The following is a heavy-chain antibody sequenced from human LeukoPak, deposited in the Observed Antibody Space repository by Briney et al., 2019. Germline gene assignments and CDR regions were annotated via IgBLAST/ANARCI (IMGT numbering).Heavy chain of an antibody. CDR2: ISSSSTYI. Sequence: GGSLRLSCAASGFTFSSYSMNWVRQAPGKGLEWVSSISSSSTYIYYADSVKGRFTISRDNSKNTLYLQMNSLRAEDTAVYYCAKDLWGTTRGVLDYWGQGTLVTVSS. D-gene: IGHD1-7*01. CDR1: GFTFSSYS. J-gene: IGHJ4*02. CDR3: AKDLWGTTRGVLDY. V-gene: IGHV3-21*04.